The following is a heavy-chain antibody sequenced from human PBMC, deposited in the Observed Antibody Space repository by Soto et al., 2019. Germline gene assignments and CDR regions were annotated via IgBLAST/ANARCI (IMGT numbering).Heavy chain of an antibody. D-gene: IGHD3-3*01. Sequence: GGSLRLSCAASGFTFDDYAMNWVRQAPGKGLEWVSGINWNGGSTGYADSVKGRFTISRDNAKKSLYLQMNSLRAEDTALYHRAKVGSGYSSNYYYYIDVWGMGTTVTVSS. CDR1: GFTFDDYA. CDR3: AKVGSGYSSNYYYYIDV. J-gene: IGHJ6*03. CDR2: INWNGGST. V-gene: IGHV3-20*01.